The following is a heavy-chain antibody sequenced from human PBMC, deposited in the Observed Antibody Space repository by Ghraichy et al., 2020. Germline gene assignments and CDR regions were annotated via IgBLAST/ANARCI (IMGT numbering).Heavy chain of an antibody. CDR1: GFTFSNYW. CDR3: ARLTTGVAARRPGY. CDR2: INSDGGVT. Sequence: GGSLRLSCAASGFTFSNYWMRWVRQAPGKGPVWVSCINSDGGVTKYADSVKGRFSISRDNDKNTVSLQMNSLRGEDTAVYYCARLTTGVAARRPGYWGQGTMVTVAS. J-gene: IGHJ4*02. D-gene: IGHD6-13*01. V-gene: IGHV3-74*03.